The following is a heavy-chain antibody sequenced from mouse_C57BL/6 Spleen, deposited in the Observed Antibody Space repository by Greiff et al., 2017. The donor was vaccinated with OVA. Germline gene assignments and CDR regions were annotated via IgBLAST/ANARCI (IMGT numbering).Heavy chain of an antibody. V-gene: IGHV1-64*01. D-gene: IGHD1-1*01. CDR3: ARTPVTTVVADYAMDY. Sequence: QVQLQQPGAELVKPGASVKLSCKASGYTFTSYWMHWVKQRPGQGLEWIGMIHPNSGSTNYNEKFKSKATLTVDKSSSTAYMQLSSLTSEDSAVYYCARTPVTTVVADYAMDYWGQGTSVTVSS. CDR2: IHPNSGST. CDR1: GYTFTSYW. J-gene: IGHJ4*01.